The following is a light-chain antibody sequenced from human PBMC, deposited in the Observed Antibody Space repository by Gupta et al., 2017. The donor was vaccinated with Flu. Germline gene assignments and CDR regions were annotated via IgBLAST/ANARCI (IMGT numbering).Light chain of an antibody. CDR3: LLSYREGVV. Sequence: QAVVTQEPSLTVSPGGTITLTCGSSTGTVTSGHFPYWFQQKPSQAPRTLIYDTGNKHSWTPARFSGSLLGGKAALTLSGTQAEDEAEYSCLLSYREGVVFGGGTKLTVL. CDR2: DTG. J-gene: IGLJ2*01. V-gene: IGLV7-46*01. CDR1: TGTVTSGHF.